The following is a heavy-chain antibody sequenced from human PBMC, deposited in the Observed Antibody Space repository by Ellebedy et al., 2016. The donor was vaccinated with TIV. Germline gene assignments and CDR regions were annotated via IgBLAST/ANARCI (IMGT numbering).Heavy chain of an antibody. CDR1: GFSFDDYA. J-gene: IGHJ6*03. V-gene: IGHV3-9*01. Sequence: GGSLRLSXAASGFSFDDYAMHWVRQAPGKGLEWLAKISWNGVDIDYADSVKGRFTISRDNAKGSLYLQMNSLRTDDTALYFCAKDHQTTTWYYMDVWGKGTTVIVSS. CDR3: AKDHQTTTWYYMDV. CDR2: ISWNGVDI. D-gene: IGHD1-1*01.